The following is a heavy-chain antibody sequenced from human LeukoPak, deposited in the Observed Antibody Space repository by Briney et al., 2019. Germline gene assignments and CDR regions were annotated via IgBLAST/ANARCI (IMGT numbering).Heavy chain of an antibody. CDR3: ASSSDYGDYD. Sequence: SQTLSLTCTVSGGAFSSGGYCWAWSRQHPGKGLEWLGYIYYSGRTYYNPSLNSRITISLDTSENRFSLNLTSVSAADTAFSYCASSSDYGDYDWGQGTLVTVSS. J-gene: IGHJ4*02. D-gene: IGHD4-17*01. CDR1: GGAFSSGGYC. CDR2: IYYSGRT. V-gene: IGHV4-31*03.